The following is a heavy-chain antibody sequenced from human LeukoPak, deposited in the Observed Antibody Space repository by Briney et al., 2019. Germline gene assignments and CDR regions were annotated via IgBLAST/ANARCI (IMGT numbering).Heavy chain of an antibody. J-gene: IGHJ6*02. D-gene: IGHD5-18*01. CDR3: VRDSRYTMDV. CDR1: GFTFSMYW. Sequence: GGSLRLSCTASGFTFSMYWMHWVRQAPGKGPVWVSRITSDGSTTIYADSVKGRFTISRDNAKNTLYLQMNSLRAEDTAVYYCVRDSRYTMDVWGQGTTVTVPS. V-gene: IGHV3-74*01. CDR2: ITSDGSTT.